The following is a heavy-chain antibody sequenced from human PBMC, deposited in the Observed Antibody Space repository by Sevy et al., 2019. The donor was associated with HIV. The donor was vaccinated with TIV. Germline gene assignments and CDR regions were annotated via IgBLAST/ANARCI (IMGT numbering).Heavy chain of an antibody. D-gene: IGHD6-13*01. J-gene: IGHJ4*02. V-gene: IGHV1-69*06. CDR2: IIPIFGTA. CDR1: GGTFSSYA. Sequence: ASVKVSCKASGGTFSSYAISWVRQAPGQGLEWMGGIIPIFGTANYAQKFQGRVTITADKSMNTAYMELSSLRSEDTAVYYCARDLLGIAAAGLDYWGQGTLDTVSS. CDR3: ARDLLGIAAAGLDY.